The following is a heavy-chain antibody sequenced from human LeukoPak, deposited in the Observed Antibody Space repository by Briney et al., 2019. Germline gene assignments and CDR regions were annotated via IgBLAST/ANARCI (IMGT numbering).Heavy chain of an antibody. Sequence: SETLSLTCTVSGGSISSYYWSWIRQPPGKGLQWIGYIYYSGGTNYNPSLKSRVTISVDTSKNQFSLKLSSVTAADTAVYYCARNKYYYGSGNYGVPNWFDPWGQGTLVTVSS. J-gene: IGHJ5*02. CDR1: GGSISSYY. CDR3: ARNKYYYGSGNYGVPNWFDP. V-gene: IGHV4-59*08. D-gene: IGHD3-10*01. CDR2: IYYSGGT.